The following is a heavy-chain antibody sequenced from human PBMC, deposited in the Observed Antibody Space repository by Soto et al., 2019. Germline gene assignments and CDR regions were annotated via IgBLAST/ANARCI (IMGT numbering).Heavy chain of an antibody. Sequence: GASVKVSCKASGGTFSSYAISWVRQAPGQGLEWMGGIIPIFGTANYAQKFQGRVTITTDESTSTAYMELRGLRSDVTAVFYFAIGVGSGSYYNQYNWFDPWGQGTLVTVSS. D-gene: IGHD3-10*01. CDR3: AIGVGSGSYYNQYNWFDP. J-gene: IGHJ5*02. CDR2: IIPIFGTA. CDR1: GGTFSSYA. V-gene: IGHV1-69*05.